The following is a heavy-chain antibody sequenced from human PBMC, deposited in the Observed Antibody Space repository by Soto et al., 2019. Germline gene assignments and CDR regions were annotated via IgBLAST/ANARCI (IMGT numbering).Heavy chain of an antibody. CDR3: SRSADYDSSGSVDY. Sequence: GGSLRLSCAASGFSFSNYGMHWVRQTPGKGLEWVAVIWHDGSNKYYVDSVKGRFTISRDNSKNTVYLQMNSLRAEDTAVYYCSRSADYDSSGSVDYWGQGTPITVSS. D-gene: IGHD3-22*01. V-gene: IGHV3-33*01. CDR1: GFSFSNYG. CDR2: IWHDGSNK. J-gene: IGHJ4*02.